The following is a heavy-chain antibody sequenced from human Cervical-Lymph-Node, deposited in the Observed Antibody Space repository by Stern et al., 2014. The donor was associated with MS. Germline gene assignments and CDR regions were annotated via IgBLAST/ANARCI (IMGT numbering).Heavy chain of an antibody. D-gene: IGHD6-19*01. CDR1: GGTFSSYA. CDR2: IIPIFGTA. V-gene: IGHV1-69*01. Sequence: VQLVESGAEVKKPGSSGKVSCKASGGTFSSYAISWGRHAPGQGLEWMGGIIPIFGTANYAQKFQGRVTITADESTSTAYMELSSLRSEDTAVYYCASPFIAVAGTDYWGQGTLVTVSS. CDR3: ASPFIAVAGTDY. J-gene: IGHJ4*02.